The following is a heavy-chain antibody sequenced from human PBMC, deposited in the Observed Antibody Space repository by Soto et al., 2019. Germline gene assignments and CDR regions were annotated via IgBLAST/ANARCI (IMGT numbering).Heavy chain of an antibody. J-gene: IGHJ4*02. CDR1: GFTFSSYG. V-gene: IGHV3-30*18. D-gene: IGHD6-19*01. CDR3: AKEYSSGWGLDY. Sequence: QVQLVESGGGVVQPGRSLRLSCAASGFTFSSYGMHWVRQAPGKGLEWVAVISYDGSNKYYADSVKGRFTISRDNSKNTLYLQMNSLRAEDTAVYYCAKEYSSGWGLDYWGQGTLVTVSS. CDR2: ISYDGSNK.